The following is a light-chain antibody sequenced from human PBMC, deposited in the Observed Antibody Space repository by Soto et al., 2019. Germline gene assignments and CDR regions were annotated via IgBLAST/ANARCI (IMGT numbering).Light chain of an antibody. CDR2: AAS. Sequence: EIVMTQSPDTLFVSLGEGATLSCRASQSVSSHLAWYQHKPGQAPRLLIYAASTRASGIPARFSGSVSETDFTLTIRRLQSQNSAVYYCQQYHNWPPITFGQGTRLEIK. CDR3: QQYHNWPPIT. V-gene: IGKV3-15*01. CDR1: QSVSSH. J-gene: IGKJ5*01.